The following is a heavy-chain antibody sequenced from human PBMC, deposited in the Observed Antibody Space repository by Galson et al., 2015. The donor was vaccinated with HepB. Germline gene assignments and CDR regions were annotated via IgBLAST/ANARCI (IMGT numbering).Heavy chain of an antibody. CDR2: LTSDGSTI. D-gene: IGHD2-8*01. CDR3: ARPVSVGFDI. J-gene: IGHJ3*02. CDR1: GFTFSNHW. Sequence: SLRLSCAASGFTFSNHWMYWVRQAPGKGLVWVACLTSDGSTIYYAHSVKGRFTISRDNAKNTVYLQMNSLRAEDTAVYYCARPVSVGFDIWGQGTMVTVSS. V-gene: IGHV3-74*01.